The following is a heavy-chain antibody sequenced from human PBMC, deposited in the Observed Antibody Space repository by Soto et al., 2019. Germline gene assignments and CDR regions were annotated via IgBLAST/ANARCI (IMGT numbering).Heavy chain of an antibody. CDR3: VRGIRI. Sequence: QVQLQESGPGLVRPLQTLSLTCAVSGASVSSGGYYWSWIRQHPGKGLEWIGYIYETGRTSYNPSFKSRTSISLDTSNTRFSLKLTTVTAADTALYYCVRGIRIWGQGTMVTVSS. J-gene: IGHJ3*02. V-gene: IGHV4-31*11. CDR2: IYETGRT. CDR1: GASVSSGGYY.